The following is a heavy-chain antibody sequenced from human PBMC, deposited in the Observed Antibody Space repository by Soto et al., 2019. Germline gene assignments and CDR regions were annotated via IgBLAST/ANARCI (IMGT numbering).Heavy chain of an antibody. Sequence: SETLSLTCTVSGGSISSGDYYWSWIRQPPGKGLEWIGYIYYSGSTYYNPSLKSRVTISVDTSKNQFSLKLSSVTAADTAVYYCARAQYSSSSIVPSRIYKPLAYWGQRTLVTVSS. CDR2: IYYSGST. D-gene: IGHD6-6*01. CDR3: ARAQYSSSSIVPSRIYKPLAY. CDR1: GGSISSGDYY. J-gene: IGHJ4*02. V-gene: IGHV4-30-4*01.